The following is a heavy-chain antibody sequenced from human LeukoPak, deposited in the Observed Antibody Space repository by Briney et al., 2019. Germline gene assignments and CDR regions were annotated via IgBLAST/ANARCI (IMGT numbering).Heavy chain of an antibody. CDR1: GFTFSNYW. J-gene: IGHJ4*02. Sequence: PGGSLRLSCAASGFTFSNYWMHWVRQAPGKGLVWVSRFNSDGITTSYADSVKGRLTISRDNAKNTLYLQMNSLRAEDTAVYYCARGRYYLDSWGQGTLVTVSS. CDR2: FNSDGITT. CDR3: ARGRYYLDS. V-gene: IGHV3-74*01.